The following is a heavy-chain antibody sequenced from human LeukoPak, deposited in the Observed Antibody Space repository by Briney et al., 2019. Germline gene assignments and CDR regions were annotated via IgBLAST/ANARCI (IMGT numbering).Heavy chain of an antibody. V-gene: IGHV3-20*04. CDR3: ARDRGERSRLWTFDP. CDR1: GFTFDDYG. J-gene: IGHJ5*02. CDR2: INWNGGST. D-gene: IGHD4/OR15-4a*01. Sequence: PGGSLRLSCAASGFTFDDYGMSWVRQAPGKGLEWVSGINWNGGSTGYADSVKGRFTISRDNAKNSLYLQMNSLRAEDTAVYYCARDRGERSRLWTFDPWGQGTLVTVSS.